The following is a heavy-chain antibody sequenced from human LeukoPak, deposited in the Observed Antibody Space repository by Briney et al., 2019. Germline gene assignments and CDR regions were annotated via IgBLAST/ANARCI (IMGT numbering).Heavy chain of an antibody. Sequence: AGSLSLSCAASGFTFSTFAMIWVRQRPGKGQKRGSAISGSGGSTYYADSVKGRFTISTDNSKNTLYLQMNSLRAEDTAVYYCAKDSLVQLWLLDYWGQGTLVTVSS. CDR1: GFTFSTFA. V-gene: IGHV3-23*01. J-gene: IGHJ4*02. D-gene: IGHD5-18*01. CDR2: ISGSGGST. CDR3: AKDSLVQLWLLDY.